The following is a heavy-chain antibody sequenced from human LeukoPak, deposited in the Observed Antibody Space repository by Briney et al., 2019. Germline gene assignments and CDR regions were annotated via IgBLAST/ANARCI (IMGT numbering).Heavy chain of an antibody. V-gene: IGHV4-4*07. CDR2: IYTSGST. CDR3: ARNYYDSSGYYINHFYFDY. Sequence: PSETLSLTCTVSGGSISSYYWSWIRQPAGKGLEWIGRIYTSGSTNYNPSLKSRVTMSVDTSKNQFSLKLSSVTAADTAVYYCARNYYDSSGYYINHFYFDYWGQGSLVTVSS. J-gene: IGHJ4*02. D-gene: IGHD3-22*01. CDR1: GGSISSYY.